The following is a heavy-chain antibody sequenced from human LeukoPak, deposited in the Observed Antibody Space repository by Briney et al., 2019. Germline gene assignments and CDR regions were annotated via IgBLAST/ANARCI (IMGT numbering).Heavy chain of an antibody. D-gene: IGHD3-16*02. CDR2: INHSGST. Sequence: SETLSLTCAVYGGSFSGYYWSWIRQPPGKGLEWIGEINHSGSTNYNPSLKSRVTISVDTSKNQFSLKLSSVTAADTAVYYCAGRGLASFVIWGQGTLVTVSS. J-gene: IGHJ4*02. CDR1: GGSFSGYY. CDR3: AGRGLASFVI. V-gene: IGHV4-34*01.